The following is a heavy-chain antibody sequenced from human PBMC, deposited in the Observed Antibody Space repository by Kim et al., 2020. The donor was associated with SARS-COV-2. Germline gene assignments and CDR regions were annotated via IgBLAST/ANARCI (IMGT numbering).Heavy chain of an antibody. D-gene: IGHD3-22*01. J-gene: IGHJ4*01. CDR2: ISSNVGST. CDR3: ARDLDSSGYYYVSHPDY. Sequence: GGSLRLSCAASGFTFSSYAMHWVRQAPGKGLEYVSAISSNVGSTYYANSVKGRFTISRDNSKNTLYLQMGSLRAEDMAVYYCARDLDSSGYYYVSHPDY. V-gene: IGHV3-64*01. CDR1: GFTFSSYA.